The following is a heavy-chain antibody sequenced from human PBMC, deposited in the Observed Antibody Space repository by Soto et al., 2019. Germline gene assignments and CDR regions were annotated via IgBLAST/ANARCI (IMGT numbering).Heavy chain of an antibody. CDR1: GGSISSYY. J-gene: IGHJ5*02. CDR2: IYYSGST. D-gene: IGHD6-13*01. CDR3: ARDMWGSSPTDP. Sequence: SETLSLTCTVSGGSISSYYWSWIRQPPGKGLEWIGYIYYSGSTNYNPSLKSRVTISVDTSKNQFSLKLSSVTAADTAVYYCARDMWGSSPTDPWGQGTLVTVSS. V-gene: IGHV4-59*01.